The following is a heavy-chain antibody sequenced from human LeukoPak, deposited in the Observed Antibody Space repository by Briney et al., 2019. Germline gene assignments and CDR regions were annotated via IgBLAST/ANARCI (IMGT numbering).Heavy chain of an antibody. CDR2: FDPEDGET. CDR3: ATVPHIRGSYPMIDY. Sequence: GASVKVSCKVSGYTLTELSMHWVRQAPGKGLEWMGGFDPEDGETIYAQKFQGRVTMTEDTSTDTAYMELSSLRSEDTAVYYCATVPHIRGSYPMIDYWGQGTLVTVSS. CDR1: GYTLTELS. D-gene: IGHD1-26*01. V-gene: IGHV1-24*01. J-gene: IGHJ4*02.